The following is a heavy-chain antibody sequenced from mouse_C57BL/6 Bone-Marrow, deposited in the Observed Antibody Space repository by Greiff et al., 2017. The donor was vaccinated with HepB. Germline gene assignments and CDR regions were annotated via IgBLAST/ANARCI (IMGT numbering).Heavy chain of an antibody. CDR3: ARGVLLRLDY. Sequence: VQLQQPGAELVRPGSSVKLSCKASGYTFTSYWMDWVKQRPGQGLEWIGNIYPSDSETHYNQKFKDKATLTVDKSSSTAYMQLNSLTSEDSAVYYCARGVLLRLDYWGQGTTLTVSS. V-gene: IGHV1-61*01. CDR2: IYPSDSET. D-gene: IGHD1-1*01. J-gene: IGHJ2*01. CDR1: GYTFTSYW.